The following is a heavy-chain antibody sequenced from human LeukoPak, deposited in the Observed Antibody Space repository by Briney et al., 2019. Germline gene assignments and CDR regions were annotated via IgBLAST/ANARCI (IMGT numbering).Heavy chain of an antibody. Sequence: SETLSLTCAIYSESFSGYFWSWIRQPPGKGLEWIGEINYSGSTYYNPSLKSRVTISVDTSKNQFSLKLSSVTAADTAVYYCARGGYDYKVLWGQGTLVTVSS. V-gene: IGHV4-34*01. CDR3: ARGGYDYKVL. D-gene: IGHD5-12*01. J-gene: IGHJ4*02. CDR1: SESFSGYF. CDR2: INYSGST.